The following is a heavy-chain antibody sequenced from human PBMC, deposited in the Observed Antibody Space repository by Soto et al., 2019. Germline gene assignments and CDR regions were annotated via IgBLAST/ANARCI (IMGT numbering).Heavy chain of an antibody. CDR3: VRRVSGNYDY. D-gene: IGHD1-7*01. J-gene: IGHJ4*02. CDR2: ISSNGGTT. CDR1: GFTFSSYD. Sequence: EVQLAESGGGMVQPGGSLRLSCVASGFTFSSYDMHWVRQAPGKGLEYVSSISSNGGTTYYGNSVKGRFTISRDNSKNSLYLQMSSLRAEDMGVYYCVRRVSGNYDYWGQGTLVTVSS. V-gene: IGHV3-64*01.